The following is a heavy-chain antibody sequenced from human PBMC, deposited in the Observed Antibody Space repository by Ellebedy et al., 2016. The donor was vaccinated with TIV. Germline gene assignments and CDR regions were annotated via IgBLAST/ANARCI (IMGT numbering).Heavy chain of an antibody. CDR2: INPNSGGT. V-gene: IGHV1-2*02. CDR1: GYTFTGYY. D-gene: IGHD3-22*01. Sequence: AASVKVSCKASGYTFTGYYMHWVRQAPGQGLEWMGWINPNSGGTNYAQKFQGRVTMTRDTSISTAYMEVSSLRSDDTALYYCARSASGYYASLDYWGQGTLVTVSS. CDR3: ARSASGYYASLDY. J-gene: IGHJ4*02.